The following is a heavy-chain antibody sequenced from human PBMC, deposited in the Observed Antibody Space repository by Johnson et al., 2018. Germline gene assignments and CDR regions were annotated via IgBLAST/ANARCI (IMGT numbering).Heavy chain of an antibody. CDR2: ISYDGSNK. CDR3: AKDLGNDYGDYGGFYGMDV. CDR1: GFTFSSYG. J-gene: IGHJ6*02. D-gene: IGHD4-17*01. Sequence: VQLVETGGGVVQPGRSLRLSCAASGFTFSSYGMHWVRQAPGKGLEWVAVISYDGSNKYYADSVKGRFTISRDNSKNTLYLQMNSLRAEDTAVYYCAKDLGNDYGDYGGFYGMDVWGQGTTVTVSS. V-gene: IGHV3-30*18.